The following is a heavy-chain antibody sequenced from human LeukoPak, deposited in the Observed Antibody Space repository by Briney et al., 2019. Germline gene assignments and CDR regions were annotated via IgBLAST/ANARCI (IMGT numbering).Heavy chain of an antibody. V-gene: IGHV3-30-3*01. Sequence: GGSLRLSCAASGFTFSSYAMHWVCQAPGKGLEWVAVISYDGSNKYYADSVKGRFTISRDNSKNTLYLQMNSLRAEDTAVYYCARERGVVAAAGYFDYWGQGTLVTVSS. CDR1: GFTFSSYA. D-gene: IGHD6-13*01. J-gene: IGHJ4*02. CDR3: ARERGVVAAAGYFDY. CDR2: ISYDGSNK.